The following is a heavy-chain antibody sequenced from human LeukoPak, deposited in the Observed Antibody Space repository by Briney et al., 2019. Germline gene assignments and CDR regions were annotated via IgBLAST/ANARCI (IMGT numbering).Heavy chain of an antibody. CDR2: IYHSGST. J-gene: IGHJ4*02. CDR3: VRDRWDRDHFFDN. V-gene: IGHV4-38-2*02. D-gene: IGHD1-14*01. CDR1: GYSISSGYY. Sequence: SETLSLTCTVSGYSISSGYYWGWIRQPPGKGLEWIGSIYHSGSTYYNPSLKSRVTISVDTSKNQFSLKLSSVTAADTAVYYCVRDRWDRDHFFDNWGQGSLVTVSS.